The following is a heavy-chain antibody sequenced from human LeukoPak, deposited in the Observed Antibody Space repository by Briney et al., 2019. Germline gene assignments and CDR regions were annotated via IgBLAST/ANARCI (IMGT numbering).Heavy chain of an antibody. CDR3: ARELRDGYNFGMDV. CDR1: GYTFTSYG. CDR2: LSAYNGNT. Sequence: GASVKVSCKASGYTFTSYGILWVRRAPGQGLEWMGWLSAYNGNTNYAQKFQGRVTMTRDTSISTAYMELSRLRSDDTAVYYCARELRDGYNFGMDVWGKGTTVTVSS. J-gene: IGHJ6*04. D-gene: IGHD5-24*01. V-gene: IGHV1-18*01.